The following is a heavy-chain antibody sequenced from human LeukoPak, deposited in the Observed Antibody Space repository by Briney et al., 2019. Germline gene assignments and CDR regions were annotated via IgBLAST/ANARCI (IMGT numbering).Heavy chain of an antibody. V-gene: IGHV3-72*01. CDR1: GFTSSDHY. J-gene: IGHJ4*02. CDR3: VRAGGGGSFTFDY. CDR2: TRNKANSYTT. D-gene: IGHD2-15*01. Sequence: GGPLRLSCAASGFTSSDHYMDWVRQAPGEGLEWVGRTRNKANSYTTEYAASVKGRFTISRDGSSNSLYLQMNSLKTEDTAVYYCVRAGGGGSFTFDYWGQGTLVTVSS.